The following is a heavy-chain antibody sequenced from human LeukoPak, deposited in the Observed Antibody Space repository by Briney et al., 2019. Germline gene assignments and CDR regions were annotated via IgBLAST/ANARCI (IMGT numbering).Heavy chain of an antibody. CDR1: GGSISSYY. CDR2: IYYSGST. J-gene: IGHJ4*02. V-gene: IGHV4-59*01. D-gene: IGHD3-22*01. Sequence: PSETLSLTCTVSGGSISSYYWSWIRQPPGKGLEWIGYIYYSGSTNYNPSLKSRVTISVDTSKNQFSLKLSSVTAEDTAVYYCARDPAYYYDSSGYHYPACWGQGTLVTVSS. CDR3: ARDPAYYYDSSGYHYPAC.